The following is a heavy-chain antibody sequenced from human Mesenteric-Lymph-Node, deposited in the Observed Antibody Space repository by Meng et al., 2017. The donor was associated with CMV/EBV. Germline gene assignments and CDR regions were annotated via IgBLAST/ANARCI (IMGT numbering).Heavy chain of an antibody. CDR1: GFTFSSYS. CDR2: ISSSSSYI. Sequence: GESLKISCAASGFTFSSYSMNWVRQAPGKGLEWVSSISSSSSYIYYADSVKGRFTISRDNAKNSLYLQMNSLRAEDTAVYYCARGGVVPAAIWGQGTLVTVSS. CDR3: ARGGVVPAAI. D-gene: IGHD2-2*01. V-gene: IGHV3-21*01. J-gene: IGHJ4*02.